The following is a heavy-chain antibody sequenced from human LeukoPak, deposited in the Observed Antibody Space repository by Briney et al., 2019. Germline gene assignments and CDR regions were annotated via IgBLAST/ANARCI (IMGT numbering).Heavy chain of an antibody. Sequence: PGGSLRLSXSASGFDFRTHAMHWVRQAPGKGLEWVAMIWRGGNYKFYVDSVQGRCTISRDDSRNMLYLQMYSLRADDTAVYYCVIDPPDSGWAFWSWGQGALVSVSS. CDR3: VIDPPDSGWAFWS. CDR2: IWRGGNYK. D-gene: IGHD6-19*01. CDR1: GFDFRTHA. J-gene: IGHJ5*02. V-gene: IGHV3-33*03.